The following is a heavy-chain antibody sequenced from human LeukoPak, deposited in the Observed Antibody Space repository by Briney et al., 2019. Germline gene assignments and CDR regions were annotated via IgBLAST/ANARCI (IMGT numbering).Heavy chain of an antibody. CDR2: ISGSGGST. J-gene: IGHJ4*02. CDR1: GFTFSSYV. Sequence: PGGSLRLSCAASGFTFSSYVMSWVRQAPGKGLEWVSAISGSGGSTYYADSVKGRFTIPRDNAKNTRYLQMNSLRGEETAVYYCAKDGGTVVYWGQGTLVTVSS. D-gene: IGHD3-16*01. V-gene: IGHV3-23*01. CDR3: AKDGGTVVY.